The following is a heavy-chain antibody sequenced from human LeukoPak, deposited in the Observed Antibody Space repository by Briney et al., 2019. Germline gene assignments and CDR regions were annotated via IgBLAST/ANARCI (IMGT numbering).Heavy chain of an antibody. D-gene: IGHD3-10*01. CDR1: GGAITNYY. J-gene: IGHJ4*02. Sequence: SETLSLTCGVSGGAITNYYWNWMRQAPGKGLEWLGYIYYTGSTTYNPSVKSRITISLDTSKKQISLKLRSVTAADTAVYYCARGTKKLLWFGELSSPPDYWGQGTLVTVSS. CDR2: IYYTGST. CDR3: ARGTKKLLWFGELSSPPDY. V-gene: IGHV4-59*01.